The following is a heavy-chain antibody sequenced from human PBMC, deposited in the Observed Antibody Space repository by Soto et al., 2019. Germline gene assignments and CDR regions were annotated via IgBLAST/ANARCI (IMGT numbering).Heavy chain of an antibody. D-gene: IGHD1-26*01. CDR3: TRVGGSVSGMDV. Sequence: EVQLVESGGGLVQPGGSLRLSCAASGFTFSIYWMHWVRQAPGKGPVWVSRIENAGSSARYADSVKGRFTISRDNAKNTVYVQMNSLRAEDTAVYYCTRVGGSVSGMDVWGQGTTVTVSS. V-gene: IGHV3-74*01. J-gene: IGHJ6*02. CDR1: GFTFSIYW. CDR2: IENAGSSA.